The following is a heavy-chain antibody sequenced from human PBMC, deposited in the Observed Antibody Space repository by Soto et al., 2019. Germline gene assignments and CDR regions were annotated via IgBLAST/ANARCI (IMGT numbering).Heavy chain of an antibody. J-gene: IGHJ5*02. D-gene: IGHD4-17*01. CDR1: GYSFTSYW. Sequence: GESLKISCNGSGYSFTSYWIGWVRQMPGKGLEWMGIIYPGDSDTRYSPSFQGQVTISADKSISTAYLQWSSLKASDTAVYYCARSHYGDYSLDWFDPWGQGTLVTVSS. V-gene: IGHV5-51*01. CDR2: IYPGDSDT. CDR3: ARSHYGDYSLDWFDP.